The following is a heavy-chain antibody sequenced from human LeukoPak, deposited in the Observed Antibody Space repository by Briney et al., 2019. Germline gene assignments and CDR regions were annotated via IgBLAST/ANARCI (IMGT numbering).Heavy chain of an antibody. CDR2: ISSSSSYI. Sequence: GGSLRLSCAASGFTFSSYSMNWVRQAPGKGLEWVSSISSSSSYIYYADSVKGRFTIPRDNAKNSLYLQMNSLRAEDTAVYYCARDPGSLDSNSIPDYWGQGTLVTVSS. V-gene: IGHV3-21*01. CDR3: ARDPGSLDSNSIPDY. D-gene: IGHD4-11*01. CDR1: GFTFSSYS. J-gene: IGHJ4*02.